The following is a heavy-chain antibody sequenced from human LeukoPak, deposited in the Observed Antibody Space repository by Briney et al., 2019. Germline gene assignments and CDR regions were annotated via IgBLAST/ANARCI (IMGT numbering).Heavy chain of an antibody. CDR3: VSGYPRYRFDP. CDR1: GGSISSSSYY. J-gene: IGHJ5*02. Sequence: PSETLSLTCTVSGGSISSSSYYWGWIRQPPGKGLEWIGSIYYSGSTYYNPSLKSRVTISVDTSKNQFSLKLSSVTAADTAVYYCVSGYPRYRFDPWGQGTLVTVSS. D-gene: IGHD3-22*01. V-gene: IGHV4-39*01. CDR2: IYYSGST.